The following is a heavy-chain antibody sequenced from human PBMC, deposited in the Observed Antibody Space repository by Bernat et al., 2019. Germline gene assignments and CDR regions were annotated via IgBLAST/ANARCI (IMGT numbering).Heavy chain of an antibody. V-gene: IGHV3-64D*06. CDR1: GFTFNDFA. J-gene: IGHJ3*02. D-gene: IGHD5-18*01. CDR3: VKDEYSYGHDAFDI. Sequence: EVQLVESGGGLVQPGGSLRLSCSASGFTFNDFAFHWFRQAPGPGLQYVSGVSSSGDNSSYADSVKGRFTSSRDNSRNTLYLEMSSLRAEDTAVYFCVKDEYSYGHDAFDIWGQGTMVSVSS. CDR2: VSSSGDNS.